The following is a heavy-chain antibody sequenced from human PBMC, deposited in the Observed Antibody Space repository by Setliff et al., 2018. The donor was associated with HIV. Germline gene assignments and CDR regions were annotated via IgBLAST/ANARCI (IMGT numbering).Heavy chain of an antibody. J-gene: IGHJ6*03. CDR2: IYSGSNT. V-gene: IGHV3-53*01. CDR3: ARGPPSDHFFYMDV. Sequence: PGGSLRLSCAASGLIVSSNYMNWVRQTPEKGLEWVASIYSGSNTYYADSVKGRYTFSIDNSKNTMYLLMGNLRVEDTAIYYCARGPPSDHFFYMDVWGPGTTVTVSS. CDR1: GLIVSSNY.